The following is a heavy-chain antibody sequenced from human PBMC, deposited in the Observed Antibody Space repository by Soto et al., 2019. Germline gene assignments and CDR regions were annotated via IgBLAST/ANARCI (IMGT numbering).Heavy chain of an antibody. CDR2: MNPNSGNT. CDR3: ARVYIVATSYDYYMHV. J-gene: IGHJ6*03. CDR1: GYTFTSYD. Sequence: GASVKVSCKASGYTFTSYDINWVRQATGQGLEWMGWMNPNSGNTGYAQKFQGRVTMTRNTSISTAYMELSSLRSEDTAVYYCARVYIVATSYDYYMHVWGKGTTVTVSS. D-gene: IGHD5-12*01. V-gene: IGHV1-8*01.